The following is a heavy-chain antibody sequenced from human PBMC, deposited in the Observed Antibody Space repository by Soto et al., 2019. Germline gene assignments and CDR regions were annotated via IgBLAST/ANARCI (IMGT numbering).Heavy chain of an antibody. CDR2: RRGNSRST. Sequence: LRLSCAASGFPLSSSSMGWVRPGRGKRLEWVLRRRGNSRSTYYVDSVKGRFTITRDNSKNTLFLQLNSLRAEDTSVYYCATQDFRGTTGATWGQGTLVTVSS. CDR1: GFPLSSSS. J-gene: IGHJ5*02. V-gene: IGHV3-23*01. CDR3: ATQDFRGTTGAT. D-gene: IGHD1-1*01.